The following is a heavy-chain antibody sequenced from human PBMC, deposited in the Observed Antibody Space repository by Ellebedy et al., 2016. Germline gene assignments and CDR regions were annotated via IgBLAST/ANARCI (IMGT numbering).Heavy chain of an antibody. Sequence: GGSLRLSCAASGFTFSSYWMHWVRQAPGKGLVWVSRINSDGSSTSYADSVKGRFTISRDNAKNSLYLQMNSLRAEDTAVYYCARRHMVRGVMDAFDIWGQGTMVTVSS. CDR1: GFTFSSYW. V-gene: IGHV3-74*01. CDR3: ARRHMVRGVMDAFDI. D-gene: IGHD3-10*01. J-gene: IGHJ3*02. CDR2: INSDGSST.